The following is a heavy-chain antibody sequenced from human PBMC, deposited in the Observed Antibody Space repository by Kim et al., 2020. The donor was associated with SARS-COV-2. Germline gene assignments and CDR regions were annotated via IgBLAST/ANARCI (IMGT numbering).Heavy chain of an antibody. J-gene: IGHJ4*02. CDR1: GFTFSSYS. CDR3: ARDPSITMVRGVLFDY. Sequence: GGSLRLSCAASGFTFSSYSMNWVRQAPGKGLEWVSYISSSSSTIYYADSVKGRFTISRDNAKNSLYLQMNSLRDEDTAVYYCARDPSITMVRGVLFDYWGQGTLVTVSS. D-gene: IGHD3-10*01. V-gene: IGHV3-48*02. CDR2: ISSSSSTI.